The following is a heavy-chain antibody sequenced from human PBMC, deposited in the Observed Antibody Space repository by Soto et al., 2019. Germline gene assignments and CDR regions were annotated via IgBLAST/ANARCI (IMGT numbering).Heavy chain of an antibody. J-gene: IGHJ6*02. Sequence: PGGSLRLSCAASGFTFDDYAMHWVRQAPGKGLEWVSGISWNSGSIAYADSVKGRFTISRDNAKNSLYLQMNSLRAEDTALYYCARDLPPVLLWFGDPYGMDVWGQGTTVTVSS. V-gene: IGHV3-9*01. D-gene: IGHD3-10*01. CDR1: GFTFDDYA. CDR3: ARDLPPVLLWFGDPYGMDV. CDR2: ISWNSGSI.